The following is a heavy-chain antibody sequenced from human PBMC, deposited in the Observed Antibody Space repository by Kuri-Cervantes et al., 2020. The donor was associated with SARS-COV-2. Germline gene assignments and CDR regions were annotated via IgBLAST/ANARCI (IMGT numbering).Heavy chain of an antibody. V-gene: IGHV4-34*01. D-gene: IGHD4-23*01. CDR3: ARPGGFLDV. J-gene: IGHJ6*04. Sequence: ESLKISCTVSGGSIGSHYWSWIRQPPGKGLEWIGEIKHSGSTNYNPSLKSRVTISVDTSKNQFSLKLSSVTAADTAVYYCARPGGFLDVWGKGTTVTVSS. CDR2: IKHSGST. CDR1: GGSIGSHY.